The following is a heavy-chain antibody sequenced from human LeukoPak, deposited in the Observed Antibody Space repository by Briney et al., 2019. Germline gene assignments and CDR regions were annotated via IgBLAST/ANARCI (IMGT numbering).Heavy chain of an antibody. V-gene: IGHV4-34*01. CDR3: ARSADYDAFDI. CDR2: INHSGGT. Sequence: SETLSLTCAVYGVSFSGYYWSWIRQPPGKGLEWIGEINHSGGTNYNPCLKSRGTISVDTAKNQFSLKLSSVTAADTAVYYCARSADYDAFDIWGQGTMVTVSS. J-gene: IGHJ3*02. D-gene: IGHD4-11*01. CDR1: GVSFSGYY.